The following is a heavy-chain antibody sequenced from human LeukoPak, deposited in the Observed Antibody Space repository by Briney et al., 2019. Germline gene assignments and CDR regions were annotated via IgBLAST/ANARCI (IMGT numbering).Heavy chain of an antibody. V-gene: IGHV3-9*01. CDR1: GFVFDDYA. D-gene: IGHD5-18*01. J-gene: IGHJ4*02. CDR2: ISWNSGSI. Sequence: GGSLRLSCVTSGFVFDDYAMHWVRQAPGKGLEWVSGISWNSGSIGYAGSVKGRFTISRDNAKNSLYLQMNSLRAEDTALYYCAKGRNVDSAMVDYWGQGTLVTVSS. CDR3: AKGRNVDSAMVDY.